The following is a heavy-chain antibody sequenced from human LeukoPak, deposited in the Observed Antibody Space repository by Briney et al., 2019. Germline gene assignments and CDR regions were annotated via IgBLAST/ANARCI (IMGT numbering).Heavy chain of an antibody. D-gene: IGHD4-17*01. V-gene: IGHV3-23*01. CDR1: GFTFSKYA. Sequence: GRSLRLSCAASGFTFSKYAMSWVRQAPGKGLEWVSAISGSDGNTFYADSVKGRFTISRDNSKNTLSLQMNNLRAEDTALYYCARDSSVPYGITDWGQGTLVTVSS. J-gene: IGHJ4*02. CDR2: ISGSDGNT. CDR3: ARDSSVPYGITD.